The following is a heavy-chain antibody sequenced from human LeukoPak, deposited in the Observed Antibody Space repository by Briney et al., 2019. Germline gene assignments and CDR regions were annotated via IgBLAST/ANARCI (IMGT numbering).Heavy chain of an antibody. Sequence: RSGGSRRLSCAASGFTFSDHYMDWVRQAPGKGLEWVGRTRNKANSYTTEYAASVKGRFTISRDDSKNSLYLQMNSLRAEDTALYYCARDRYCSSTWGQGTLVTVSS. J-gene: IGHJ5*02. CDR2: TRNKANSYTT. V-gene: IGHV3-72*01. D-gene: IGHD2-2*01. CDR1: GFTFSDHY. CDR3: ARDRYCSST.